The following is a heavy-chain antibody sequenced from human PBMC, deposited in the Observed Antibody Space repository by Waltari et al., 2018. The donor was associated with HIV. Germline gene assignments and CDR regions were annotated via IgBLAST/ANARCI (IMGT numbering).Heavy chain of an antibody. D-gene: IGHD3-22*01. CDR1: GSSCSVHG. CDR2: ITGTGSTI. Sequence: EEQLGESGGGLVQPDESMRLACAASGSSCSVHGMHWVRQSPGRGLECVSYITGTGSTIHYADCVKGRCAVSSDNAEDSLFLPMNNLRAEDTAVDYCARDRQCYYDKSGYCIDLWGQGTLVTVSS. V-gene: IGHV3-48*01. J-gene: IGHJ4*02. CDR3: ARDRQCYYDKSGYCIDL.